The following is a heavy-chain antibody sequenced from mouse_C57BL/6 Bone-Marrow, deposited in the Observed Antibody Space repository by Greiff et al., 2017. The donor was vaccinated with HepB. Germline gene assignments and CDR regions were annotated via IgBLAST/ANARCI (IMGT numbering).Heavy chain of an antibody. D-gene: IGHD1-1*01. Sequence: EVQLVESGGGLVQPGGSLSLSCAASGFTFTDYYMSWVRQPPGKALEWLGFIRNKANGYTTEYSASVKGRFTISRDNSQSILYLQMNALRAEDSATYYCARSPHYYGSSYCWYFDVWGTGTTVTVSS. CDR1: GFTFTDYY. CDR3: ARSPHYYGSSYCWYFDV. J-gene: IGHJ1*03. CDR2: IRNKANGYTT. V-gene: IGHV7-3*01.